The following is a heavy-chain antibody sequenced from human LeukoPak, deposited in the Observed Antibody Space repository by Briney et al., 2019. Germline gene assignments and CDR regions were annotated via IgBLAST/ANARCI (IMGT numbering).Heavy chain of an antibody. Sequence: GGSLRLSCAASGFTFSSYAMSWVRQAPGKGLEWVSAISGSGGSTYYADSVKGRFTISRDNSKNTLYLQMNSLRAEDTAVYYCAKEHYYGSGSYPYFDYWGQGTLVTVSP. CDR3: AKEHYYGSGSYPYFDY. D-gene: IGHD3-10*01. CDR2: ISGSGGST. J-gene: IGHJ4*02. CDR1: GFTFSSYA. V-gene: IGHV3-23*01.